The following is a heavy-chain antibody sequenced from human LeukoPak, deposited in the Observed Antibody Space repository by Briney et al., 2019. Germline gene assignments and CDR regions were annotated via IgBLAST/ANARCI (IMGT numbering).Heavy chain of an antibody. D-gene: IGHD2-2*01. CDR3: ARGRHCSSISCLVEY. J-gene: IGHJ4*02. CDR1: GFTFSSYG. V-gene: IGHV3-33*01. Sequence: GRSLRLSCAASGFTFSSYGMHWVRQAPGKGLEWVAVIWYDGSNKYYAVSVKGRFTISRDNSKNTLYLQMNSLRAEDTAVYYCARGRHCSSISCLVEYWGQGTLVTVSS. CDR2: IWYDGSNK.